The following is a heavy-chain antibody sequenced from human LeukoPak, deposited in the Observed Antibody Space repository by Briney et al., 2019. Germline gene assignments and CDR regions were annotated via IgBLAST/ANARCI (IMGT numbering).Heavy chain of an antibody. CDR2: ISSTSGDV. V-gene: IGHV3-48*01. D-gene: IGHD2-15*01. CDR3: AQKGGTDH. CDR1: GFSFSRFG. J-gene: IGHJ4*02. Sequence: GGSLRLSCVASGFSFSRFGMNWVRQAPGKGLEWISHISSTSGDVYYADSVKGRFTISRDNAKNSLYLQMSSLRVEDTAIYYCAQKGGTDHWGQGTLVTVSS.